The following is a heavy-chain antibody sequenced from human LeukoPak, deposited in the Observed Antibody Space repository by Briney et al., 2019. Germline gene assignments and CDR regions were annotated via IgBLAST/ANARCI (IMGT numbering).Heavy chain of an antibody. CDR2: ISSSSGTT. J-gene: IGHJ4*02. CDR3: AKEIPPSGSYYDPGY. D-gene: IGHD1-26*01. V-gene: IGHV3-48*01. Sequence: PGGSLRLSCAASGFTFSSYSMNWVRQAPGKGLEWVSYISSSSGTTYYADSVKGRFTISRDNSKSTLYLQMNSLRAEDTAVYYCAKEIPPSGSYYDPGYWGQGTLVTVSS. CDR1: GFTFSSYS.